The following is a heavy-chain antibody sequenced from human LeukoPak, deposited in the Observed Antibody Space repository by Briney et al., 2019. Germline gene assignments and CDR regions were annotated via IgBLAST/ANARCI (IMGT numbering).Heavy chain of an antibody. J-gene: IGHJ5*02. CDR1: GFTFSSYS. CDR3: AKVLAAAATNWFDP. D-gene: IGHD6-13*01. Sequence: GGSLRLSCAASGFTFSSYSMNWVRQAPGKGLEWVSFISSSSSYTYYADSVKGRFTISRDNSKNTLYLQMNSLRAEDTAVYYCAKVLAAAATNWFDPWGQGTLVTVSS. V-gene: IGHV3-21*04. CDR2: ISSSSSYT.